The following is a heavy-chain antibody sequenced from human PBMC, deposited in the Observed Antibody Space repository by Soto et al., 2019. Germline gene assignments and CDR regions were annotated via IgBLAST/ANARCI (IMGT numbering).Heavy chain of an antibody. J-gene: IGHJ6*02. Sequence: QMQLVQSGAEVKRPGASVRVSCKSSGYTFTSFYIHWVRQAPGQGLEWMGIINPNGGITNSAQRFQGRVTMTRDMYTNTNYMELSSLKSDDTAVYYCASSPAFSSSWYGIAPDPSHGMDVWGQGTTVTVS. CDR3: ASSPAFSSSWYGIAPDPSHGMDV. V-gene: IGHV1-46*01. D-gene: IGHD6-13*01. CDR1: GYTFTSFY. CDR2: INPNGGIT.